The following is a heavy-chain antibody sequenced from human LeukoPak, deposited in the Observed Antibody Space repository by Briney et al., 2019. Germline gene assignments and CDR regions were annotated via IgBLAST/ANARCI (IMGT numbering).Heavy chain of an antibody. D-gene: IGHD3-22*01. V-gene: IGHV4-34*01. CDR3: ARAEYYDSSGTIDY. CDR1: GGSFSGYY. J-gene: IGHJ4*02. Sequence: SETLSLTRAVYGGSFSGYYWSWIRQPPGKGLEWIGEINHSGSTNYNPSLKSRVTISVDTSKNQFSLKLSSVTAADTAVYYCARAEYYDSSGTIDYWGQGTLVTVSS. CDR2: INHSGST.